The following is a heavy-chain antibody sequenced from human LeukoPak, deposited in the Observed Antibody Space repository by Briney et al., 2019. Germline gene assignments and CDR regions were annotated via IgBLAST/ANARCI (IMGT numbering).Heavy chain of an antibody. CDR3: ANLGILDDMDV. V-gene: IGHV3-66*01. CDR1: GFTVSTTY. J-gene: IGHJ6*02. CDR2: IYSGGTT. Sequence: GGSLRLSCAASGFTVSTTYMSWVRQAPGKGLEWVSVIYSGGTTHYADSVKGRFTTSRDKSENTLYVQMNSLRVEDTAVYYCANLGILDDMDVWGQGTTVTVSS. D-gene: IGHD3-16*01.